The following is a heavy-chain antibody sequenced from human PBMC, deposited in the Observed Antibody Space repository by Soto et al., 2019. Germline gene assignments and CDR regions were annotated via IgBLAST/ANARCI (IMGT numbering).Heavy chain of an antibody. CDR1: GFSLNTSGVG. CDR3: VHRPGYCPGGSGYSS. CDR2: IYWDDDK. Sequence: QITLKESGPTLVKPTQTLTLTCTFSGFSLNTSGVGVGWIRQPPGKALGWLALIYWDDDKRYRPSLMSRLTISKDTSKNQVVLIMTNMAPVDTATYYCVHRPGYCPGGSGYSSWGQGTLVTVSS. J-gene: IGHJ5*02. D-gene: IGHD2-15*01. V-gene: IGHV2-5*02.